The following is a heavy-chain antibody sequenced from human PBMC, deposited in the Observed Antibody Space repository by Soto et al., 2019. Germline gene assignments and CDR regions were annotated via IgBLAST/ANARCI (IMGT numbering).Heavy chain of an antibody. Sequence: QVTVKESGPVLVKPTETLTLTCTVSGFSLSNAGLGVSWIRQPPGKALEWLAHIFSNDEKSYSTSLKSRLTISKDPSKSHVVLIRTNMDPVDTATYYCASTYSTSWYWFDPWGQGTLVTVSS. CDR1: GFSLSNAGLG. CDR3: ASTYSTSWYWFDP. D-gene: IGHD6-13*01. CDR2: IFSNDEK. J-gene: IGHJ5*02. V-gene: IGHV2-26*04.